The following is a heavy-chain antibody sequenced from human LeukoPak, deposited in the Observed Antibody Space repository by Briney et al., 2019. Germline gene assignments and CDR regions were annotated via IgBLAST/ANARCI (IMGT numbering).Heavy chain of an antibody. CDR1: GFTFGSYG. J-gene: IGHJ4*02. CDR3: AALVSPGWTPLLWFGDLGLDY. V-gene: IGHV3-30*03. Sequence: PGGSLRLSCAASGFTFGSYGMHWVRQAPGKGLEWVAVISYDGSNKYYADSVKGRFTISRDNSKNTLYLQMNSLRAEDTAVYYCAALVSPGWTPLLWFGDLGLDYWGQGTLVTDSS. CDR2: ISYDGSNK. D-gene: IGHD3-10*01.